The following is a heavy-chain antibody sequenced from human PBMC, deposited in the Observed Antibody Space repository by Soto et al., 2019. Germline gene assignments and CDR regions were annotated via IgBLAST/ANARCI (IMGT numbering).Heavy chain of an antibody. V-gene: IGHV1-18*01. J-gene: IGHJ4*02. CDR1: GYTETSYG. CDR3: AREYCTSTSGYGGDY. D-gene: IGHD2-2*01. Sequence: QVQLVQSGAEVKKPGASVKVSCKASGYTETSYGIGWVRQAPGQGREWMGWSSDYSGNTNYAQKFQGRVTMTTDTSTTTADMELRSVKADDTAVYYCAREYCTSTSGYGGDYWGQGTLVTVSS. CDR2: SSDYSGNT.